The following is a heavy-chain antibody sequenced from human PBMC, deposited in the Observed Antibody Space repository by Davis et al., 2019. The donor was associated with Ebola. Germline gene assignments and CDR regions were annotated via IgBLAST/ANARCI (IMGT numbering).Heavy chain of an antibody. CDR1: GDSISSSNW. CDR3: ARERPMVRGTWYGMDV. V-gene: IGHV4-4*02. D-gene: IGHD3-10*01. Sequence: MPSDTLSLTCAVSGDSISSSNWWSWVRQPPGKGLEWIGYIYHSGSTYYNPSLKGRVTISVDRSKNQFSLKLSSVTAADTAVYYCARERPMVRGTWYGMDVWGQGTTVTVSS. J-gene: IGHJ6*02. CDR2: IYHSGST.